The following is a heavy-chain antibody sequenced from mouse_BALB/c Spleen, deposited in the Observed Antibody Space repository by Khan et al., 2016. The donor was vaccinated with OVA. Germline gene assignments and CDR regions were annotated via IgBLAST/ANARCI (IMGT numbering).Heavy chain of an antibody. CDR1: GYTFTNYG. CDR3: SRGRNYYGSWFAY. V-gene: IGHV9-1*02. CDR2: INTYTGAP. J-gene: IGHJ3*01. Sequence: QIQLVQSGPELKKPGETVKISCKASGYTFTNYGMNWVKQAPGKGLKWMGWINTYTGAPTYADDFKGRFAFSLETSATTVYLQINNLKNEDMATYFCSRGRNYYGSWFAYWGQGTLVTVSA. D-gene: IGHD1-1*01.